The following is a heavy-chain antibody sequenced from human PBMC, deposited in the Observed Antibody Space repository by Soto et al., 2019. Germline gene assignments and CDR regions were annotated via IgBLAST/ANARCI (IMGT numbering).Heavy chain of an antibody. D-gene: IGHD4-17*01. CDR1: GGTFSSYA. V-gene: IGHV1-69*13. CDR3: ARTQNDYGGTEYFQH. J-gene: IGHJ1*01. CDR2: IIPIFGTA. Sequence: GASVKVSCKASGGTFSSYAISWVRQAPGQRLEWMGGIIPIFGTANYAQKFQGRVTITADESTSTAYMELSSLRSEDTAVYYCARTQNDYGGTEYFQHWGQGTLVTVSS.